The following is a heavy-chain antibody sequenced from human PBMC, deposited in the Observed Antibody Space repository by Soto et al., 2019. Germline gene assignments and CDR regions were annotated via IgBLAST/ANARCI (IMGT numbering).Heavy chain of an antibody. V-gene: IGHV1-8*01. J-gene: IGHJ6*03. CDR2: MNPNSGNT. CDR3: ARFDKSSRYCSGGSCYSRTYYYYYMDV. D-gene: IGHD2-15*01. CDR1: GYTFTSYD. Sequence: ASVKVSCKASGYTFTSYDINWVRQATGQGLEWMGWMNPNSGNTGYAQKFQGRVTMTRNTSISTAYMELSSLRSEDTAVYYCARFDKSSRYCSGGSCYSRTYYYYYMDVWGKGTTVTSP.